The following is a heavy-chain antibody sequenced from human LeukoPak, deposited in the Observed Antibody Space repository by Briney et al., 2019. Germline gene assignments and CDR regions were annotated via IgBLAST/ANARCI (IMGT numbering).Heavy chain of an antibody. D-gene: IGHD2-2*02. Sequence: PGGSLRLSCAASGFTFSSYAIHWVRQAPGKGLEWVAVISYDGSSKYYADSVKGRFTISRDNSKNTLYLQMNSLRAEDTAVYYCARDRLYCSSTSCYRADAFDIWGQGTMVTVSS. J-gene: IGHJ3*02. CDR3: ARDRLYCSSTSCYRADAFDI. CDR2: ISYDGSSK. V-gene: IGHV3-30-3*01. CDR1: GFTFSSYA.